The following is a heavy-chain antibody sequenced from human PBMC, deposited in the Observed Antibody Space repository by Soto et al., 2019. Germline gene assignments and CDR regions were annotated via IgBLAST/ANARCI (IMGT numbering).Heavy chain of an antibody. V-gene: IGHV4-30-2*01. Sequence: PSETLSLTCAVSGSSISSGGYSWSWIRQPPGKGLEWIGYIYHSGSTYYNPSLKSRVTISVDRSKNQFSLKLSSVTAADTAVYFCATLPPRIVVVVLPIPSWGQGTLVTSPQ. J-gene: IGHJ4*02. CDR1: GSSISSGGYS. D-gene: IGHD2-15*01. CDR2: IYHSGST. CDR3: ATLPPRIVVVVLPIPS.